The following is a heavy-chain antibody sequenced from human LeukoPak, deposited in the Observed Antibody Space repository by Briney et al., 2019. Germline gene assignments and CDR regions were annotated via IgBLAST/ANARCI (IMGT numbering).Heavy chain of an antibody. J-gene: IGHJ6*02. CDR1: GGSIRSGGYY. CDR3: ARVSSYGDHYSYYGMDV. CDR2: IYYSGST. V-gene: IGHV4-30-4*08. Sequence: PSQTLPLTCTVSGGSIRSGGYYWSRIPQPPGEGLEWIRYIYYSGSTLYNSSLKSRVTRSVDTSKNEFSLKLSSVTAADTAVYYCARVSSYGDHYSYYGMDVWGQGTTVTVSS. D-gene: IGHD4-17*01.